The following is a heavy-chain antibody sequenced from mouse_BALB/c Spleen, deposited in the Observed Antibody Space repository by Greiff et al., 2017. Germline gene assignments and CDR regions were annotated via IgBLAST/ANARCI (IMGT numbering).Heavy chain of an antibody. Sequence: VQLQQSGPELVKPGASVKISCKASGYTFTDYNMHWVKQSHGKSLEWIGYIYPYNGGTGYNQKFKSKATLTVDNSSSTAYMELRSLTSEDSAVYYCASSITGAMDYWGQGTSVTVSS. CDR3: ASSITGAMDY. CDR2: IYPYNGGT. J-gene: IGHJ4*01. D-gene: IGHD2-4*01. V-gene: IGHV1S29*02. CDR1: GYTFTDYN.